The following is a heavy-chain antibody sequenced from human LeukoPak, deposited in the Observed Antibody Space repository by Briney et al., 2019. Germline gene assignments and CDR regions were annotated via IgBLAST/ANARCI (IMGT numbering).Heavy chain of an antibody. J-gene: IGHJ5*01. CDR2: IMGGSGGST. D-gene: IGHD1-26*01. CDR1: GFTFSSYA. CDR3: ARDPSGSFDS. V-gene: IGHV3-23*01. Sequence: GGSLRLSCAASGFTFSSYAMGWIRQSAGKGLEWVSTIMGGSGGSTHYADSVRGRFTVSRDNSRSTLWLQMDSLRAEDTAVYYCARDPSGSFDSWGQGILVTVSS.